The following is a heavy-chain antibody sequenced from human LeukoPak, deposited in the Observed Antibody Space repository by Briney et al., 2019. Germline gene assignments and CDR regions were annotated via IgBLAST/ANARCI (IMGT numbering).Heavy chain of an antibody. CDR1: GFTFGDYS. J-gene: IGHJ4*02. Sequence: QAGGSLRLSCTTSGFTFGDYSMSWFRQAPGKGLEWVGFIGSKGYGGTAEYAASVKGRFTISRDDSNSIAYLQMDSLKTEDTAVYYCTREIRYFDWFQADYWGQGTLVTVSS. CDR2: IGSKGYGGTA. CDR3: TREIRYFDWFQADY. V-gene: IGHV3-49*03. D-gene: IGHD3-9*01.